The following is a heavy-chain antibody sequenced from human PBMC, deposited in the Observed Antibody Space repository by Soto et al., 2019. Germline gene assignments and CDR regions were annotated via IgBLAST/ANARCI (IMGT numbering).Heavy chain of an antibody. CDR3: ARGQEVGAHFFDS. V-gene: IGHV3-73*01. CDR2: IRSKANSYAT. Sequence: HPGGSLRLSCAASGFTFSGSAMHWVRQASGKGLEWVGRIRSKANSYATAYAASVKGRFTISRDDSKNSLSLQMNSLRAGDTAVYFCARGQEVGAHFFDSWGQGTQVTVSS. J-gene: IGHJ4*02. D-gene: IGHD2-15*01. CDR1: GFTFSGSA.